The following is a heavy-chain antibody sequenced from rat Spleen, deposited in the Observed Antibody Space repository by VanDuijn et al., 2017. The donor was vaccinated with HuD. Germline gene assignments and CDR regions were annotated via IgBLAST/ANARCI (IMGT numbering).Heavy chain of an antibody. Sequence: VQVVESGGGLVQPKGSLKLSCAASGFDFNTYAMSWVRQAPGKGLDWVARIRAKANNYATYYADSVKGRFTVSREDSKSVVYLQMDNLKIEDTAMYYCTTDNGDWGQGVMVTVSS. D-gene: IGHD1-10*01. CDR1: GFDFNTYA. CDR2: IRAKANNYAT. CDR3: TTDNGD. V-gene: IGHV10-5*01. J-gene: IGHJ2*01.